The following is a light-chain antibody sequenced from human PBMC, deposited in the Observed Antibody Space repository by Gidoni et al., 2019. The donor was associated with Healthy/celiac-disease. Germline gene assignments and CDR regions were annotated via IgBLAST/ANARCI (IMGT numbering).Light chain of an antibody. CDR2: GAS. V-gene: IGKV3-15*01. CDR3: QQYNSWPQT. J-gene: IGKJ4*01. CDR1: QSVSSN. Sequence: ELVITQSQVTLSVSPGERATLSCRASQSVSSNLAWYQQKPGQAPRLLIYGASTRATGIPARFSGSGSGTEFTLTISSLQSEDFAVYYCQQYNSWPQTFGGGTKVEIK.